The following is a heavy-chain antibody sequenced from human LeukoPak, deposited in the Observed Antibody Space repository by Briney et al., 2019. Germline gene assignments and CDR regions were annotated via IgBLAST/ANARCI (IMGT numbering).Heavy chain of an antibody. V-gene: IGHV4-4*02. Sequence: PSETLSLTCAVSGGSISSSNWWSWVRQPPGKGLEWIGEIYHSGSTNYNPSLKSRVTISVDKSKNQFSLKLSSVTAADTAVYYCARLTRYYYDSSGDFDYWGQGTLVTVSS. CDR2: IYHSGST. D-gene: IGHD3-22*01. CDR3: ARLTRYYYDSSGDFDY. CDR1: GGSISSSNW. J-gene: IGHJ4*02.